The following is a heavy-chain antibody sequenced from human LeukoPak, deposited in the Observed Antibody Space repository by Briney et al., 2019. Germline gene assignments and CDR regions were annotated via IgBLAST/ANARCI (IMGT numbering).Heavy chain of an antibody. D-gene: IGHD6-19*01. CDR3: ARARSGWEGCCFDH. J-gene: IGHJ4*02. CDR1: GGSISGYY. Sequence: SGTLSLSCGVSGGSISGYYWSWVRQPPGKGLEWIGYMYDSGSPRYNPSLKSRVTISLDTSKKQFSLKQSSVNAADTAVYYCARARSGWEGCCFDHWGQGTLVTVSS. CDR2: MYDSGSP. V-gene: IGHV4-59*01.